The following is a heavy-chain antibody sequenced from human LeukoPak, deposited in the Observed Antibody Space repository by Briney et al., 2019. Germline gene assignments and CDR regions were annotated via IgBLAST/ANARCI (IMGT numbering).Heavy chain of an antibody. CDR1: GFTFRNFS. CDR2: ISSTSTIT. V-gene: IGHV3-48*01. CDR3: ARGGPMVRGIIYYFDY. D-gene: IGHD3-10*01. Sequence: GGSLRLSCAASGFTFRNFSMNWVRQAPGKGLEWLSYISSTSTITYDADSVRGRFTISRDNAKNSLDLQMNSLRAEDTAVYYCARGGPMVRGIIYYFDYWGPGTRVTVSS. J-gene: IGHJ4*02.